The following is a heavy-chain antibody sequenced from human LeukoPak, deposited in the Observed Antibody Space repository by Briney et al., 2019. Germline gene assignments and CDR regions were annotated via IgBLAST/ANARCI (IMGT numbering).Heavy chain of an antibody. CDR1: GFTFSGYS. CDR2: ISHSSSYI. CDR3: AKDGHYCSSTSCSDAFDI. V-gene: IGHV3-21*01. D-gene: IGHD2-2*01. Sequence: PGGSLRLSCAASGFTFSGYSMNWVRQAPGKGLEWVSSISHSSSYIYYADSVKGRFTISRDNSKNTLYLQMNSLRAEDTAVYYCAKDGHYCSSTSCSDAFDIWGQGTMVTVSS. J-gene: IGHJ3*02.